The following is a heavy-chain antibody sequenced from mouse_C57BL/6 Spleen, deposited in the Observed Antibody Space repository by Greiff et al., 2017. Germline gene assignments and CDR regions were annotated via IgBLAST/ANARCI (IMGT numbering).Heavy chain of an antibody. CDR1: GFNIKDYY. CDR2: IDPEDGDT. D-gene: IGHD1-1*01. J-gene: IGHJ4*01. CDR3: TIYYYGSSYAMDY. Sequence: VQLQQSGAELVRPGASVKLSCTASGFNIKDYYMHWVKQRPEQGLEWIGRIDPEDGDTEYAPKFQGKATMTADTSSNTAYLQLSSLTSEDTAVYYCTIYYYGSSYAMDYWRQGTSVTVSS. V-gene: IGHV14-1*01.